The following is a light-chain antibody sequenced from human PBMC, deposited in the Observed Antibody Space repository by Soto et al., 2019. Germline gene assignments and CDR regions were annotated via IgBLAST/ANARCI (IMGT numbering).Light chain of an antibody. Sequence: EIVLTQSPATLSLSPGERDTLSCRASQSVSSYLAWYQQKPGQAPRLLIYDASNRATGLPARFSGSGSGTDFTLTISSLEPEDFAVYYCQQRSNWPFAFGGGTKVELK. J-gene: IGKJ4*01. V-gene: IGKV3-11*01. CDR3: QQRSNWPFA. CDR2: DAS. CDR1: QSVSSY.